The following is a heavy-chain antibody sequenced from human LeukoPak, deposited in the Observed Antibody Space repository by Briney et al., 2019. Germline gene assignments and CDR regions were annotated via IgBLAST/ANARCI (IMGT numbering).Heavy chain of an antibody. CDR2: IYYSGST. J-gene: IGHJ4*02. CDR3: AREDCSGGSCYFDY. CDR1: ARSISSGGYY. Sequence: SQTLSLTRTVSARSISSGGYYWSWIRQHPGKGLQWIGYIYYSGSTYYNPSLKSRVTISVDTSKNQFSLKLSSVTAADTAVYYCAREDCSGGSCYFDYWGQGTLVTVSS. V-gene: IGHV4-31*03. D-gene: IGHD2-15*01.